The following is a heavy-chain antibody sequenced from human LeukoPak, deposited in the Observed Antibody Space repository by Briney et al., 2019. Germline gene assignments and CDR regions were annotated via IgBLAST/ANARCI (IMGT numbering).Heavy chain of an antibody. CDR2: INSDGSTT. Sequence: GGSLRLSCAASGFTFSSYWMHWVRQAPGKGLVWVSRINSDGSTTSHADSVKGRFTISRDNAKNMLFLQMNSLRAEDTAVYYCARGGSSSWYGSWGQGTLATVSS. V-gene: IGHV3-74*01. J-gene: IGHJ5*01. CDR1: GFTFSSYW. CDR3: ARGGSSSWYGS. D-gene: IGHD6-13*01.